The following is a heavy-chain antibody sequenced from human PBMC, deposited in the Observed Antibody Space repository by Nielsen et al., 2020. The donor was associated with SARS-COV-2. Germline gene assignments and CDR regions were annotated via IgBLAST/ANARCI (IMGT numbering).Heavy chain of an antibody. J-gene: IGHJ3*02. CDR1: GSSTITYY. CDR2: IYFSGTT. CDR3: AREYSSSPCAFDI. V-gene: IGHV4-59*01. Sequence: SETLSPTCPLPGSSTITYYWSWTRQPPGKGLEWFAYIYFSGTTNYNPSLRSRVTISAYTSKNQFSLKLRSVTAADTAVYYCAREYSSSPCAFDIWGQGTMVTVSS. D-gene: IGHD6-6*01.